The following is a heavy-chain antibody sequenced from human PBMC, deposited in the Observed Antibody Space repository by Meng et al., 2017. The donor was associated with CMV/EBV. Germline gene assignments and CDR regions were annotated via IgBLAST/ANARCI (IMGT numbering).Heavy chain of an antibody. Sequence: GGSLRLSCAASGFTSSSYAMSWVRQGPGNGLEWVAVFYSGGSSTYYADSVEGRFNVSRDNSKHTLYLQMNSRRAEDTAVYYCAKDSAQYYHFWSGYYRGSGKYGMDVWGQGTTVTVSS. J-gene: IGHJ6*02. CDR2: FYSGGSST. V-gene: IGHV3-23*03. CDR3: AKDSAQYYHFWSGYYRGSGKYGMDV. D-gene: IGHD3-3*01. CDR1: GFTSSSYA.